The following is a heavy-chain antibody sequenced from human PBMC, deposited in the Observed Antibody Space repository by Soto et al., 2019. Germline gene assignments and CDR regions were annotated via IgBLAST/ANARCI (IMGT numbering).Heavy chain of an antibody. D-gene: IGHD2-2*01. J-gene: IGHJ4*02. V-gene: IGHV4-59*01. CDR2: IYYSGST. CDR1: GGSISSYY. CDR3: ARGTGVVPAAMNFDY. Sequence: SETLSLTCTVSGGSISSYYWSWIRQPPGKGLEWIGYIYYSGSTNYNPSLKSRVTISVDTSKNQFSLKLSSVTAADTAVYYCARGTGVVPAAMNFDYWGQGTLVTVSS.